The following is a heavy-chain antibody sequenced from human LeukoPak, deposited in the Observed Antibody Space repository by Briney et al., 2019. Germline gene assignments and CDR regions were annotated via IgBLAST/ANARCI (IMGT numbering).Heavy chain of an antibody. CDR1: GITFSTYW. V-gene: IGHV3-74*01. Sequence: GGSLRLSCAVSGITFSTYWMHWVRQAPGKGLVWFSRINSEGSTISYADSVKGRFTISRDNAKNTLFLQMNSLRAEDTAVYYCARISSDSISYYDHWGQGTLVTVSS. J-gene: IGHJ4*02. D-gene: IGHD3-22*01. CDR2: INSEGSTI. CDR3: ARISSDSISYYDH.